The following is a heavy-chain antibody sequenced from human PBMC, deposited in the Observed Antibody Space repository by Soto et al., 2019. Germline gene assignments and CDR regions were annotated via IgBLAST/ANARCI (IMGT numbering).Heavy chain of an antibody. CDR1: GFTFSSYG. CDR3: ARDLRVEYSSSSLDY. Sequence: GRSLRLSCAASGFTFSSYGMHWVRQAPGKGLGWVAVIWYDGSNKYYADSVKGRFTISRDNSKNTLYLPMNSLRAEDTAVYSCARDLRVEYSSSSLDYWGQGTLVTVSS. D-gene: IGHD6-6*01. V-gene: IGHV3-33*01. CDR2: IWYDGSNK. J-gene: IGHJ4*02.